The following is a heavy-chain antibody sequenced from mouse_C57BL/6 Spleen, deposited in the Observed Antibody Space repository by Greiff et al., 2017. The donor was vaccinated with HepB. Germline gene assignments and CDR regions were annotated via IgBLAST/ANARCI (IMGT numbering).Heavy chain of an antibody. V-gene: IGHV1-18*01. CDR3: ARGTATVVAKNFDY. CDR1: GYTFTDYN. Sequence: EVQLQQSGPELVKPGASVKIPCKASGYTFTDYNMDWVKQSHGKSLEWIGDINPNNGGTIYNQKFKGKATLTVDKSSSTAYMELRSLTSEDTAVYYCARGTATVVAKNFDYWGQGTTLTVSS. D-gene: IGHD1-1*01. J-gene: IGHJ2*01. CDR2: INPNNGGT.